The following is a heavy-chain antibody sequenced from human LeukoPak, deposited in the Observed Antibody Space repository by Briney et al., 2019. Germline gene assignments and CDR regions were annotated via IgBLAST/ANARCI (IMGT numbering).Heavy chain of an antibody. V-gene: IGHV1-46*01. CDR2: INPSGGST. CDR1: GYTFTSYY. CDR3: ARGNILTTYYPDV. J-gene: IGHJ6*04. Sequence: ASVKVSCKASGYTFTSYYMHWVRQAPGQELEWMGIINPSGGSTSYAQKFQGRVTMTRDTSISTAYMELSRLRSDDTAVYYCARGNILTTYYPDVWGKGTTVTISS. D-gene: IGHD3-9*01.